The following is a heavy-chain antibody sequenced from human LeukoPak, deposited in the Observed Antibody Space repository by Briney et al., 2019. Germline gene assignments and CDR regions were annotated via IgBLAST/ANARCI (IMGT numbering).Heavy chain of an antibody. V-gene: IGHV4-59*08. Sequence: SETLSLTCTVSGGSISSYYLSWIRQPPGKGLEWIGYIYYSGSTNYNPSLKSRVTISVDTSKNQFSLKLSSVTAADTAVYYCARQSRLGATHFDYWGQGTLVTVSS. J-gene: IGHJ4*02. CDR2: IYYSGST. CDR3: ARQSRLGATHFDY. CDR1: GGSISSYY. D-gene: IGHD1-26*01.